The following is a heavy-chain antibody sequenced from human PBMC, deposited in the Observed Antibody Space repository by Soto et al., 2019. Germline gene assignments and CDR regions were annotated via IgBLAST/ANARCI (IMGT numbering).Heavy chain of an antibody. V-gene: IGHV4-39*01. D-gene: IGHD6-19*01. CDR3: AKQWLVLTASTPRWFDP. Sequence: SETLSLTCTVSGGSISSSSYYWGWIRQPPGKGLEWIGSIYYSGSTYYNPSLKSRVTISVDTSKNQFSLKLSSVTAADTAVYYCAKQWLVLTASTPRWFDPWGQGTLVTVSS. CDR2: IYYSGST. CDR1: GGSISSSSYY. J-gene: IGHJ5*02.